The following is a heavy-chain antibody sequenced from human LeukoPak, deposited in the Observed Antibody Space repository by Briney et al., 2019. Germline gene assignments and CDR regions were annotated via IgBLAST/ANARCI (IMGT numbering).Heavy chain of an antibody. CDR1: GFTVSSNY. J-gene: IGHJ4*02. CDR2: IYSGGST. Sequence: GESLRLSCAASGFTVSSNYMSWVRQAPGKGLEWVSVIYSGGSTYYADSVKGRFTISRDNSKNSLYLQMNSLRAEDTAVYYCARGYSSGWTTYFDYWGQGTLVTVSS. V-gene: IGHV3-53*05. D-gene: IGHD6-19*01. CDR3: ARGYSSGWTTYFDY.